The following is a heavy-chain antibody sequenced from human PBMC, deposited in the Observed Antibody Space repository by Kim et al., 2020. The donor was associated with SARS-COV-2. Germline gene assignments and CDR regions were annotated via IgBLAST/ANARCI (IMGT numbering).Heavy chain of an antibody. CDR3: ARDPTYSSSWNPVVNYFDY. J-gene: IGHJ4*02. D-gene: IGHD6-13*01. CDR2: IIPIFGTA. CDR1: GGTFSSYA. Sequence: SVKVSCKASGGTFSSYAISWVRQAPGQGLEWMGGIIPIFGTANYAQKFQGRVTITADESTSTAYMELSSLRSEDTAVYYCARDPTYSSSWNPVVNYFDYWGQGTLVTVSS. V-gene: IGHV1-69*13.